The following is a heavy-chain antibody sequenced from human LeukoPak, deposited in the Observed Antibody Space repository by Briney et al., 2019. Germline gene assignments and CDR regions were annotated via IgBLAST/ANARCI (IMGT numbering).Heavy chain of an antibody. V-gene: IGHV3-23*01. CDR2: ISGGGETT. J-gene: IGHJ4*02. Sequence: PGGSLRLSCAASGFTFNNYAMNWVRQAPGKGLEWVSSISGGGETTYYADSVKGRFTISRDNSKNTLYLQMNRLRAEDTAVYYCANQKTTVVTAHQVNWGQGTLVTVSS. CDR3: ANQKTTVVTAHQVN. CDR1: GFTFNNYA. D-gene: IGHD4-23*01.